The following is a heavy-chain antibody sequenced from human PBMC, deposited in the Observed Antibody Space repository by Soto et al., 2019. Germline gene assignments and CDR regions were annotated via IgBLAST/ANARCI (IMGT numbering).Heavy chain of an antibody. Sequence: PSETLSLTCTVSGGSVSSGSYSWSWIRQPPGKGLEWIGYIYYSVSTNYNPSLKSRVTISVDTSKNQFSLKLSSVTAADTAVYYCARCHLGATYYFDYWGQGTMVTVSS. CDR1: GGSVSSGSYS. CDR3: ARCHLGATYYFDY. J-gene: IGHJ4*02. V-gene: IGHV4-61*01. CDR2: IYYSVST. D-gene: IGHD2-15*01.